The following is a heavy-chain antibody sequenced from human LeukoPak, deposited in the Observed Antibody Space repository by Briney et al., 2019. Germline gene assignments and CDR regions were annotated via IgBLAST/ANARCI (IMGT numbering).Heavy chain of an antibody. CDR3: ARDGTYYDSSAGALDI. CDR1: GFTFSSYS. Sequence: GGSLRLSCAASGFTFSSYSMNWVRQAPGKGLEWVSSISSSTYIHYADSVKGRFTISRDNGKNSLYLQMNSLRVEDTAIYYCARDGTYYDSSAGALDIWGRGTKVSVSS. CDR2: ISSSTYI. V-gene: IGHV3-21*01. J-gene: IGHJ3*02. D-gene: IGHD3-22*01.